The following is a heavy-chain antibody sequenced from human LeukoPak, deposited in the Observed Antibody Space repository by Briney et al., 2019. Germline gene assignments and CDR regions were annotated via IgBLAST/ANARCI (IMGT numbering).Heavy chain of an antibody. CDR3: AKGGDLEMATMTQGYFDY. Sequence: GGSLRLSRAASGFTFSSYAMSWVRQAPGKGLEWVSAISGSGGSTYYADSVKGRFTISRDNSKNTLYLQMNSLRAEDTAVYYCAKGGDLEMATMTQGYFDYWGQGTLVTVSS. CDR1: GFTFSSYA. CDR2: ISGSGGST. V-gene: IGHV3-23*01. J-gene: IGHJ4*02. D-gene: IGHD5-24*01.